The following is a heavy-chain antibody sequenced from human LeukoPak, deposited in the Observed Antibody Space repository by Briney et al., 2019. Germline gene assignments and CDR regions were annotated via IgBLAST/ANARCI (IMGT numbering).Heavy chain of an antibody. CDR2: INRSGST. D-gene: IGHD3-3*01. CDR1: GGSFSCYY. J-gene: IGHJ5*02. CDR3: ARGPLMSNYDFWSGYSNWFDP. V-gene: IGHV4-34*01. Sequence: PSETLSLTCAVYGGSFSCYYWSWIRQPPGKGLEWIGEINRSGSTNYNPSLKRRVTISVDTSKNQFSLKLSSVTAADTAVYYCARGPLMSNYDFWSGYSNWFDPWGQGTLVTVSS.